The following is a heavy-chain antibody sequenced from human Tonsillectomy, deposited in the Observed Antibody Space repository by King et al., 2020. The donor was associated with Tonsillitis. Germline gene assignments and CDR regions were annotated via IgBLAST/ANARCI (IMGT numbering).Heavy chain of an antibody. CDR2: IYYGGRT. D-gene: IGHD2-2*01. J-gene: IGHJ3*02. CDR1: GGSISSSSYF. V-gene: IGHV4-39*01. Sequence: QLQESGPGLVKPSETLSLTCTVSGGSISSSSYFWGWIRQPPGKGLESVGTIYYGGRTYYNPSLKSRVTISVDTSKRQVCLKLSSVTAADTAVYYCARRCSTTTCYDAFDIWGQGTMVTVSS. CDR3: ARRCSTTTCYDAFDI.